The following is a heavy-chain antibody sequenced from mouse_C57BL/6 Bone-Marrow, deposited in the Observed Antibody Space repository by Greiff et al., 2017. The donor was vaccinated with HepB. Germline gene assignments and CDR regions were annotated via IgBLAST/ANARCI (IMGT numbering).Heavy chain of an antibody. CDR2: IDPSDSYT. V-gene: IGHV1-59*01. D-gene: IGHD2-4*01. CDR3: ARSVYYDYDDGFFFAY. J-gene: IGHJ3*01. CDR1: GYTFTSYW. Sequence: QVQLQQPGADLVRPGTSVKLSCKASGYTFTSYWMHWVKQRPGQGLEWIGVIDPSDSYTNYNQKFKGKATLTVDTSSSTAYMQLSSLTSEDSAVYYCARSVYYDYDDGFFFAYWGQGTLVTVSA.